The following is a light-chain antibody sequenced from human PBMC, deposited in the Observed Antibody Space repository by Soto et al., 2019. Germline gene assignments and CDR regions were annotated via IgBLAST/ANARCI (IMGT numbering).Light chain of an antibody. V-gene: IGLV2-8*01. J-gene: IGLJ1*01. CDR1: KSDIGVYDF. Sequence: QSALTQPPSASGSPGQSVTISCTGTKSDIGVYDFVSWYQHHPGKAPRLIIYEVVQRPSGVPDRFSGSKSGNTASLTVSGLQAADEADYFCASSTSDSLYVFGTGTKLTVL. CDR3: ASSTSDSLYV. CDR2: EVV.